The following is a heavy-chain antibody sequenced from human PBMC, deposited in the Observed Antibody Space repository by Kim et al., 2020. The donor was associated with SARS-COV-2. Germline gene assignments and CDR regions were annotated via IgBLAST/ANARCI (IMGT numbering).Heavy chain of an antibody. J-gene: IGHJ4*02. Sequence: YNPSLKSRVTISVDTSKNQFSLKLSSVTAADTAVYYCARRSRDGYNYLDYWGQGTLVTVSS. V-gene: IGHV4-59*08. D-gene: IGHD5-12*01. CDR3: ARRSRDGYNYLDY.